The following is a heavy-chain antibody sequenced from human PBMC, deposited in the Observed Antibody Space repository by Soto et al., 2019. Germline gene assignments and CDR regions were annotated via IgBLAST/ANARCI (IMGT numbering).Heavy chain of an antibody. J-gene: IGHJ3*01. D-gene: IGHD3-16*01. CDR2: IKSKGDDGTA. CDR3: TNFIQAFDA. CDR1: GFTFSTAW. V-gene: IGHV3-15*01. Sequence: EVQLVQSGGGMVKPGGSLTLSCRASGFTFSTAWMTWVRQAPGKGLEWIARIKSKGDDGTAAYAAPVRGRFNVYRDDSENTVYLQMSSLKSDDTAIYYCTNFIQAFDAWGQGTVVTVS.